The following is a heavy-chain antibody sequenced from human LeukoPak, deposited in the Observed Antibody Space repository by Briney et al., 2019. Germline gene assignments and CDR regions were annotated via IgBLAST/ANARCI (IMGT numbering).Heavy chain of an antibody. V-gene: IGHV1-69*05. Sequence: GSSVKVSCKASGGTFSSYAISWVRQAPGQGLEWMGGIIPIFGTANYAQKFQGRVTITTDESTSTAYMELSSLRSEDTAVYYCARHSNYYDSSGYYYWGQGALVTVSS. CDR2: IIPIFGTA. J-gene: IGHJ4*02. CDR3: ARHSNYYDSSGYYY. CDR1: GGTFSSYA. D-gene: IGHD3-22*01.